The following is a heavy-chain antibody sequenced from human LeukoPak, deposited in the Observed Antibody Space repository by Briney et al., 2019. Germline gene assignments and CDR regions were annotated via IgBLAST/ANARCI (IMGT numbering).Heavy chain of an antibody. Sequence: GASVKVSCKASGYTFTNYGISWVRQAPGQGLEWMGWISTNSGIRTYAQTLQGRFTMTTDTATTTAYMELNNLTFDDTAVYYCARDWDAMNNCFDPWGQGTLVTVSS. CDR2: ISTNSGIR. CDR1: GYTFTNYG. D-gene: IGHD1-26*01. V-gene: IGHV1-18*01. J-gene: IGHJ5*02. CDR3: ARDWDAMNNCFDP.